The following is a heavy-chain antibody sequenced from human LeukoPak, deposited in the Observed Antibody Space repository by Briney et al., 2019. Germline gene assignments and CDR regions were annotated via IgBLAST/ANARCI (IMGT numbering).Heavy chain of an antibody. Sequence: GGSLRLSCAASGFTFNNAWMNWVRQAPGKGLEWVGRIKSKTDGETTDYASPVKARFTISRDDSMNTLYLQMSSLRAEDTAVYYCATDRGWRTSGYYLYYFEYWGQGTLVTVSS. CDR1: GFTFNNAW. CDR3: ATDRGWRTSGYYLYYFEY. J-gene: IGHJ4*02. CDR2: IKSKTDGETT. D-gene: IGHD3-3*01. V-gene: IGHV3-15*07.